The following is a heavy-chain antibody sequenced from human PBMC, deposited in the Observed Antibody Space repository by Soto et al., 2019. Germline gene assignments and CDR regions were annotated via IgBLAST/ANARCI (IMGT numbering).Heavy chain of an antibody. J-gene: IGHJ3*02. CDR3: ARPYSSGWWGAFDI. CDR2: ISYDGSNK. V-gene: IGHV3-30-3*01. D-gene: IGHD6-19*01. CDR1: GFTFSSYA. Sequence: GGSLRLSCAASGFTFSSYAMHWVRQAPGKGLEWVAVISYDGSNKYYADSVKGRFTISRDNSKNTLYLQMNSLRAEDTAVYYCARPYSSGWWGAFDIWAQGTMVTVSS.